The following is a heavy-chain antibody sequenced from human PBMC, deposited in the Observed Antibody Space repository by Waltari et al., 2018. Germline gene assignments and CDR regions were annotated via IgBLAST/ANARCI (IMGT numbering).Heavy chain of an antibody. CDR3: ARGRTSQRPDY. J-gene: IGHJ4*02. CDR1: GGSFSGYY. CDR2: INHSGST. Sequence: QVQLQQWGAGLLKPSETLSLTCAVYGGSFSGYYWSWIRQPPGKGLEWIGEINHSGSTNYNPYLKSRVTISVDTSKNQFSRKLSSVTAADTAVYYGARGRTSQRPDYWGQGTLVTVSS. V-gene: IGHV4-34*01.